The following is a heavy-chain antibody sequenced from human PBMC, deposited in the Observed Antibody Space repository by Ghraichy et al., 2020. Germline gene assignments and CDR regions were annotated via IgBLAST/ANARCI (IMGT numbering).Heavy chain of an antibody. Sequence: SCVGSGFTVSGYSMNWVRQSPGKGLEWVAYITSSSRTRSYADSVKGRFTISRDNAQNSLYLQMNSLRDEDTAVYYCARGSSVVRFFYYDGMDVWGQGTTVTVSS. CDR1: GFTVSGYS. V-gene: IGHV3-48*02. CDR2: ITSSSRTR. CDR3: ARGSSVVRFFYYDGMDV. D-gene: IGHD4-23*01. J-gene: IGHJ6*02.